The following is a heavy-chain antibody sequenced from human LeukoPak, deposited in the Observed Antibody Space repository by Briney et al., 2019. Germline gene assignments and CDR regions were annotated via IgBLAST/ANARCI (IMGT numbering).Heavy chain of an antibody. Sequence: PGGSLRLSCGASGFTVSTHGMHWVRQAPGKGLEWVAFIQSGENNKYYADSVKGRFTVSRDNSKNTLYLQMNSLRSEDTAIYYCAKDSNWAFDYWGQGTLVTVSS. D-gene: IGHD1-1*01. CDR3: AKDSNWAFDY. V-gene: IGHV3-30*02. CDR2: IQSGENNK. CDR1: GFTVSTHG. J-gene: IGHJ4*02.